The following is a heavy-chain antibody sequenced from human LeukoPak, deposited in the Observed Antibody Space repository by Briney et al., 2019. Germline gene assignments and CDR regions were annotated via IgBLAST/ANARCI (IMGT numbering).Heavy chain of an antibody. CDR1: GFTFSGSA. CDR2: IDKKDKGYATAT. CDR3: TRDSGTYNWFDP. D-gene: IGHD1-26*01. V-gene: IGHV3-73*01. Sequence: GGSLRLSCAASGFTFSGSAIHGVRQSSGKGLEWVGQIDKKDKGYATATAYAASVKGRFTISRDDSINTAYLQMKSLKTEDTALYYCTRDSGTYNWFDPWGQGTLVTVSS. J-gene: IGHJ5*02.